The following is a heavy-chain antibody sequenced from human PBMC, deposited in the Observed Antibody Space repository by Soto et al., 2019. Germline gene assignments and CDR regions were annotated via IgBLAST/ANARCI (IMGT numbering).Heavy chain of an antibody. D-gene: IGHD2-2*01. CDR1: GDSISSGDYY. V-gene: IGHV4-30-4*01. J-gene: IGHJ5*02. CDR3: ARVTVPAAIGFAFDP. Sequence: SETLSLTCTVSGDSISSGDYYWSWIRQPPGKGLEWIGYMYYSGSTNYNPSLKSRVTISVDTSKNQFSLKLSSVTAADTAVYYCARVTVPAAIGFAFDPWGQGTLVTVS. CDR2: MYYSGST.